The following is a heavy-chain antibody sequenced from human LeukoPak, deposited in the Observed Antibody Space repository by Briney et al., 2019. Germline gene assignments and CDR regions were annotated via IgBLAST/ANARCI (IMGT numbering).Heavy chain of an antibody. V-gene: IGHV3-73*01. CDR3: SGWDGSYEY. CDR2: IRTKANTYAT. CDR1: GFTFSDAT. Sequence: PGGSLKLSCAASGFTFSDATIYWVRQVSGKGLEWLGHIRTKANTYATAVAASVKGRFTIARLDSKNTAYLQVNSLKSEDTAVYYCSGWDGSYEYWGQGTLVTVSS. J-gene: IGHJ4*02. D-gene: IGHD3-10*01.